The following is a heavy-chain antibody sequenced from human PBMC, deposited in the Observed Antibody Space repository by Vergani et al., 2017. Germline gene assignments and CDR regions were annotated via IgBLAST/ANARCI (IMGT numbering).Heavy chain of an antibody. Sequence: QVQLVQSGSELKKPGASVKVSCKASGYTFTSYVMNWVRQAPGQGLEWMGWINTNTGNPTYAQGFTGRFVFSLDTSVSTAYLQISSLKAEDTAVYYSARGDTYYDLWSGYYHPPLDCWGQGTLVSVSS. D-gene: IGHD3-3*01. V-gene: IGHV7-4-1*02. CDR3: ARGDTYYDLWSGYYHPPLDC. CDR2: INTNTGNP. J-gene: IGHJ4*02. CDR1: GYTFTSYV.